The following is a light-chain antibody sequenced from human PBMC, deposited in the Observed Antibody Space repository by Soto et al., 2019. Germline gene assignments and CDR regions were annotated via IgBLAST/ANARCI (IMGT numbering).Light chain of an antibody. J-gene: IGKJ1*01. V-gene: IGKV3-20*01. CDR2: VAS. Sequence: EIVLTQSPGTLSLSPGERATLSCRASQSVGSSYLAWYLQKPAQAPRLLIYVASDRATGIPDRFSGSGSGTDFTLIISRLEPEDFAVYYCQQYGNSPWTFGQGTKVEIK. CDR3: QQYGNSPWT. CDR1: QSVGSSY.